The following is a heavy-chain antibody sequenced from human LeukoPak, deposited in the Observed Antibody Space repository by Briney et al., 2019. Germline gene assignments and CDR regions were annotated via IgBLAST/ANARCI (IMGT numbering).Heavy chain of an antibody. V-gene: IGHV4-30-4*08. CDR2: IYYSGST. D-gene: IGHD2-15*01. Sequence: PSETLSLTCTVSGGSISSGDYYWSWIRQPPGKGLEWIGYIYYSGSTYYNPSLKSRVTISVDTSKNQFSLKLSSVTAADTAVYYCARGRVVVIYYYGMDVWGQGTTVTVSS. J-gene: IGHJ6*02. CDR1: GGSISSGDYY. CDR3: ARGRVVVIYYYGMDV.